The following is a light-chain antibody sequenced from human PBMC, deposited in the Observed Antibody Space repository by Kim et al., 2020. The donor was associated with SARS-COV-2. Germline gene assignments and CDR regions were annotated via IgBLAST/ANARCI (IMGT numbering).Light chain of an antibody. V-gene: IGLV2-8*01. J-gene: IGLJ2*01. Sequence: QSALTQPSSASGSPGQSVTISCTGASSDIGVYNSVSWYQQRPGKAPKLMIYEVSKRPSGVPDRFSGSKSGNTASLTVSGLQAEDEADYYCSSYGGNNNVIFGGGTKVTVL. CDR1: SSDIGVYNS. CDR2: EVS. CDR3: SSYGGNNNVI.